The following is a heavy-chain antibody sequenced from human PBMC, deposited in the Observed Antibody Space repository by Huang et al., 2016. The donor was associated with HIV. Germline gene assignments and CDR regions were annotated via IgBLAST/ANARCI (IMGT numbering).Heavy chain of an antibody. CDR3: ARDRDFYDSSGYWGFNYFDY. CDR2: SNPSDGST. J-gene: IGHJ4*02. CDR1: GYAFTSYY. Sequence: QVQLVQSGAEVKKPGASVKVSCKASGYAFTSYYMHWVRQSPGQGLEWIGISNPSDGSTSYAQKFQGRVTTTRDTSTNTVFMELSSLRSEDTAVYYCARDRDFYDSSGYWGFNYFDYWGQGTLVTVSS. D-gene: IGHD3-22*01. V-gene: IGHV1-46*01.